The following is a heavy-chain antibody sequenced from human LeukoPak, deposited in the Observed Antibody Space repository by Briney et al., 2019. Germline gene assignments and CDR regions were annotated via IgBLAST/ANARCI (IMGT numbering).Heavy chain of an antibody. D-gene: IGHD5-18*01. Sequence: ASVKVSCKASGYTFTTFYIHWVRQAPGQGLEWMGMVNPSDGVTTYAQRFQGRVTMTRDMSTTTVYMDLRSLRSEDTAVYYCARASSYGYGMDVWGQGTTVTVSS. CDR2: VNPSDGVT. V-gene: IGHV1-46*01. J-gene: IGHJ6*02. CDR3: ARASSYGYGMDV. CDR1: GYTFTTFY.